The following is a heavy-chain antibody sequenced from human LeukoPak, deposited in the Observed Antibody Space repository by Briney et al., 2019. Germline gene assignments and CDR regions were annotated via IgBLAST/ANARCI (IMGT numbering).Heavy chain of an antibody. V-gene: IGHV1-46*01. CDR1: GYTFTSFF. CDR2: INPSGGST. J-gene: IGHJ4*02. D-gene: IGHD3-3*01. Sequence: GASVKVSCKASGYTFTSFFMHWVRQAPGQGLEWMGIINPSGGSTTYAQKFQGRVTMTRDTSTSTVYMELSSLRSEDTAVYYCARVGSGYYWFDYWGQGTLVTV. CDR3: ARVGSGYYWFDY.